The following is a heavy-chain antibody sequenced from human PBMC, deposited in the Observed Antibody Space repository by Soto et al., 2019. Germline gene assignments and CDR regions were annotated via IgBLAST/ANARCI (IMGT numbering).Heavy chain of an antibody. J-gene: IGHJ4*02. Sequence: HVQLLQSGGELKKPGASVKVSCNTSGFTFNTYFISWVRQAPGQGVEWMGWISPYNGNTKYGEKFQGRVTMTTDTITRTAYMELRNLRIDDTAVYYCARDTSNSFDYWGQGTLVTVSS. D-gene: IGHD2-2*01. CDR3: ARDTSNSFDY. CDR1: GFTFNTYF. V-gene: IGHV1-18*01. CDR2: ISPYNGNT.